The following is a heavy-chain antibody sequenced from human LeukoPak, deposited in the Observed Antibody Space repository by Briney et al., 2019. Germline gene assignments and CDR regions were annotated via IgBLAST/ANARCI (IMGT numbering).Heavy chain of an antibody. CDR1: GYTFTGYY. Sequence: ASVTVSCKASGYTFTGYYMHWVRQAPGQGLEWMGWINPNSGGTNYAQKFQGRVTMTRDTSISTAYMELSRLRSDDTAVYYCARFSTNFISGSYYIRWGQGTLVTVSS. CDR2: INPNSGGT. CDR3: ARFSTNFISGSYYIR. D-gene: IGHD3-10*01. J-gene: IGHJ4*02. V-gene: IGHV1-2*02.